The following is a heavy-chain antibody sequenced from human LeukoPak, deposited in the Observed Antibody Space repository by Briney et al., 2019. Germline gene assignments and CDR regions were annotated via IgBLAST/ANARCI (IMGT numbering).Heavy chain of an antibody. D-gene: IGHD3-10*01. J-gene: IGHJ3*02. Sequence: PSETLSLTCTVSGGPISSYYWSWLRQPAGEGLEWIGRIYTSGSTNYNPSLTSRVTMSVNTSKNQFSLKLSSVTAADTAVYYCARVPYYYGAFDIWGQGTMVTVSS. CDR2: IYTSGST. CDR3: ARVPYYYGAFDI. CDR1: GGPISSYY. V-gene: IGHV4-4*07.